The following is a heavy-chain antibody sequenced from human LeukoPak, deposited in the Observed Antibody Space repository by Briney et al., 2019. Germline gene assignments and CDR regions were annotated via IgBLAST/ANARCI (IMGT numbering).Heavy chain of an antibody. CDR2: IYYSGST. CDR3: ARGQMATMGY. J-gene: IGHJ4*02. D-gene: IGHD5-24*01. V-gene: IGHV4-39*07. CDR1: GGSISSSSYY. Sequence: PSETLSLTCTVSGGSISSSSYYWGWIRQPPGKGLEWIGSIYYSGSTYYNPSLKSRVTISVDTSKNQFSLKLSSVTAADTAVYYCARGQMATMGYWGQGTLVTVSS.